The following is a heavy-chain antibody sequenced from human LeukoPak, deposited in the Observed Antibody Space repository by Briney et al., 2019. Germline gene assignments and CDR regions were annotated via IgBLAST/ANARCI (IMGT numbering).Heavy chain of an antibody. Sequence: GGSLRLSCVASHFTFSHFGMHCVRQAPGKGLEWVAVIWNDGSSQYYADSVKGRFTISRDNSQNTVYLQMNSLRVEDTAVYYCAKDAQRGFDYSNSLEKWGQGTLVIVSS. CDR2: IWNDGSSQ. D-gene: IGHD4-11*01. CDR3: AKDAQRGFDYSNSLEK. CDR1: HFTFSHFG. J-gene: IGHJ4*02. V-gene: IGHV3-33*06.